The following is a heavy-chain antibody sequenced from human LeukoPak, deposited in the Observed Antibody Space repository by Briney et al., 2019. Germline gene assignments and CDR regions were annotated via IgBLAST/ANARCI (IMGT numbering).Heavy chain of an antibody. CDR1: GGSFSGYY. CDR2: IYYSGST. J-gene: IGHJ4*02. Sequence: SETLSLTCAVYGGSFSGYYWSWIRQPPGKGLEWIGYIYYSGSTNYNPSLKSRVTISVDTSKNRSSLKLSSVTAADTAVYYCAGHDYGGLVDYWGQGTLVTVSS. V-gene: IGHV4-59*01. D-gene: IGHD4-23*01. CDR3: AGHDYGGLVDY.